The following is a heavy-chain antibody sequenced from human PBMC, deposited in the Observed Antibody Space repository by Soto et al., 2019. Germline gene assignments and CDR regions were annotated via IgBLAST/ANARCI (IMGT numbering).Heavy chain of an antibody. CDR3: ARRLGYKFDP. V-gene: IGHV4-39*01. CDR1: GGSISSSSYY. D-gene: IGHD2-15*01. CDR2: IYYSGST. J-gene: IGHJ5*02. Sequence: PSDTLSLTCTVSGGSISSSSYYWGWIRQPPGKGLEWIGSIYYSGSTYYNPSLKSRVTISVDTSKNQFSLKLSSVTAADTAVYYCARRLGYKFDPWGQGTLVTVSS.